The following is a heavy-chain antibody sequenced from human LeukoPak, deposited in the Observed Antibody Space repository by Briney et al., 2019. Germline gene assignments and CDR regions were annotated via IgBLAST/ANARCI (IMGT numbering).Heavy chain of an antibody. D-gene: IGHD6-13*01. CDR1: GDSVSSNSAA. CDR2: TYYRSKWDN. J-gene: IGHJ5*02. Sequence: SQTLSLTCAISGDSVSSNSAAWNWIRQSPSRGLEWLGRTYYRSKWDNDYAVSVKSRITINPDTSKNQFSLQLNSVTPEDTAVYYCARDSVGSSSWYGGDWFDPWGQGTLVTVSS. CDR3: ARDSVGSSSWYGGDWFDP. V-gene: IGHV6-1*01.